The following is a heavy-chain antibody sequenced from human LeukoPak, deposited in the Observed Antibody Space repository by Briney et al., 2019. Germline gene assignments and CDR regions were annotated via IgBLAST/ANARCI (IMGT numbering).Heavy chain of an antibody. J-gene: IGHJ6*03. CDR1: GGSISRHY. D-gene: IGHD5-18*01. Sequence: PSETLSLTCTVSGGSISRHYWSWIRQPPGKGLEWIGYVFYTGSTKYNPSLKSRVTISLDTSKNQFSLKLSSVTAADTAVYCCAREPGGARGYRYDYGYYYYMDVWGRGTTVTVSS. CDR3: AREPGGARGYRYDYGYYYYMDV. V-gene: IGHV4-59*11. CDR2: VFYTGST.